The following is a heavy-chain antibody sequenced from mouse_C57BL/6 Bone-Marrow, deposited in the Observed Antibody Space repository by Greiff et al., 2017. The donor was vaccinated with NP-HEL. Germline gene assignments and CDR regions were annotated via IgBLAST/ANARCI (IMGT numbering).Heavy chain of an antibody. CDR1: GFTFSDYG. V-gene: IGHV5-17*01. Sequence: DVKLVESGGGLVKPGGSLKLSCAASGFTFSDYGMHWVRQAPEKGLEWVAYISSGSSTIYYADTVKGRFTISRDNAKNTLFLQMTSLRSEDTAMYYCARGGNPAWFAYWGEVTLVTVSA. CDR2: ISSGSSTI. CDR3: ARGGNPAWFAY. J-gene: IGHJ3*01.